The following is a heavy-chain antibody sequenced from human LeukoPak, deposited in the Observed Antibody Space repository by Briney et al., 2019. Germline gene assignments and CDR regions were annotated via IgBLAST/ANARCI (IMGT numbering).Heavy chain of an antibody. J-gene: IGHJ6*02. CDR3: ARVSSYGDHYSYYGMDV. CDR1: GASISSYY. CDR2: IYYSGST. Sequence: SETLSLTCTVSGASISSYYWSWVRQPPGKGLEWIGYIYYSGSTFYNSSLKSRVTMSVDTSENQFSLKLSSVTAADTAVYYCARVSSYGDHYSYYGMDVWGQGTTVTASS. D-gene: IGHD4-17*01. V-gene: IGHV4-59*08.